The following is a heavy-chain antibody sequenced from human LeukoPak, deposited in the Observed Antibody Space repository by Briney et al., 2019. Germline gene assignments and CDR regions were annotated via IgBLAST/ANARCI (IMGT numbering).Heavy chain of an antibody. D-gene: IGHD3-22*01. CDR2: IYSGGST. J-gene: IGHJ4*02. CDR3: ARDPGYYDSSGYYSDY. V-gene: IGHV3-66*01. CDR1: GFTVSSNY. Sequence: PGGSLRLSCAASGFTVSSNYMSWVRQAPGKGLEWASVIYSGGSTYYADSVKGRFTISRDNSKNTLYLQMNSLRAEDTAVYYCARDPGYYDSSGYYSDYWGQGTLVTVSS.